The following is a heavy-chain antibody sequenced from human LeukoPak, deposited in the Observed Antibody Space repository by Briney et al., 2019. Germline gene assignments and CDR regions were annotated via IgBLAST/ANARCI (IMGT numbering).Heavy chain of an antibody. CDR2: INPYNGNI. V-gene: IGHV1-18*01. Sequence: ASVKVSCKTSGYTFSDYGITWVRQAPGQGLEWIGWINPYNGNINSAQKLQGRVIMTTDTSTTTAHMEMMSLTSDDTAVYYCARGGSSGWYGVGAFDVWGQGTMVIVSS. J-gene: IGHJ3*01. CDR1: GYTFSDYG. CDR3: ARGGSSGWYGVGAFDV. D-gene: IGHD6-19*01.